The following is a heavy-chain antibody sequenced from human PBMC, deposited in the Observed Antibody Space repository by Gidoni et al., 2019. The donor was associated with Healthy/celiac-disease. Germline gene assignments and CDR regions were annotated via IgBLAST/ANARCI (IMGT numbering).Heavy chain of an antibody. J-gene: IGHJ4*02. D-gene: IGHD2-15*01. Sequence: EVQLVQSGAEVKKPGESLKISCKGSGYSFTSYWIGWVGQMPGKGLEWMGIIYPGDSDTRYSPSFQGQVTISADKSISTDYLQWSSLKASDTAMYYCARFASLLGYCSGGSCYPGDYWGQGTLVTVSS. CDR3: ARFASLLGYCSGGSCYPGDY. V-gene: IGHV5-51*01. CDR1: GYSFTSYW. CDR2: IYPGDSDT.